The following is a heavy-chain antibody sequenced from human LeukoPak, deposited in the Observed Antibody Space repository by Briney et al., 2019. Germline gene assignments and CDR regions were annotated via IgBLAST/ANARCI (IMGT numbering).Heavy chain of an antibody. D-gene: IGHD3-22*01. CDR3: ARGRSNYYDSSGYYDHYYYGMDV. J-gene: IGHJ6*02. Sequence: SETLSLTCTVSGGSISSGGYYWSWIRQHPGKGLEWIGYIYYSGSTYYNTSLKSRVSISVDTSKNQFSLKLSSVTAGDTAVYYCARGRSNYYDSSGYYDHYYYGMDVWGQGTTVTVSS. CDR1: GGSISSGGYY. CDR2: IYYSGST. V-gene: IGHV4-31*03.